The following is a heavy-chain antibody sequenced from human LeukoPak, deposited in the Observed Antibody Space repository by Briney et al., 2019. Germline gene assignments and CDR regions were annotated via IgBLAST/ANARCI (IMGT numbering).Heavy chain of an antibody. Sequence: PGGSLRLSCAASGFTFSSYGMSWVRQPPGKGLEWIGSIYYSGSTYYNPSLKSRVTISVDTSKNQFSLKLSSVTAADTAVYYCASMFVAGTNYWGQGTLVTVSS. V-gene: IGHV4-38-2*01. CDR1: GFTFSSYG. CDR3: ASMFVAGTNY. D-gene: IGHD6-19*01. J-gene: IGHJ4*02. CDR2: IYYSGST.